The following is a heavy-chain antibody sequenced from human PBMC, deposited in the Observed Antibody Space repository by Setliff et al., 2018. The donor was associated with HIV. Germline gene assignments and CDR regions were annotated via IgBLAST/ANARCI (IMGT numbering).Heavy chain of an antibody. Sequence: SETLSLTCTVSGGSISSSSYYWGWIRQPPGKGLEWIGSIYYSGSTYYNPSLKSRVTISVDTSKNQFSLKLNSLSAADTAVYYCARWESAQKAFNPWGHGTMVTVSS. CDR1: GGSISSSSYY. D-gene: IGHD1-26*01. V-gene: IGHV4-39*01. J-gene: IGHJ3*01. CDR3: ARWESAQKAFNP. CDR2: IYYSGST.